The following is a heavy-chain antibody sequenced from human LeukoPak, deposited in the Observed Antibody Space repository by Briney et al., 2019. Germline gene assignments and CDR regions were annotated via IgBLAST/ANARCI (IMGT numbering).Heavy chain of an antibody. CDR3: ARVGYSSSWFSAFDI. V-gene: IGHV3-11*01. CDR1: GFTFSDYY. D-gene: IGHD6-13*01. Sequence: PGGSLRLSCVASGFTFSDYYMNWIRQTPGKGLEWVSYISSSGATIYYADSVKGRFTISRDNARNSLYLQMNSLRAEDTAVYYCARVGYSSSWFSAFDIWGQGTMVTVSS. CDR2: ISSSGATI. J-gene: IGHJ3*02.